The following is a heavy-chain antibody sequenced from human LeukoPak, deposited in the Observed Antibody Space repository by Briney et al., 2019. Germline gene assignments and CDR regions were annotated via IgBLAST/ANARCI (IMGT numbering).Heavy chain of an antibody. CDR3: ARLAADTASYYFDY. D-gene: IGHD5-18*01. CDR1: GFTFDGYA. Sequence: PGRSLRLSCAASGFTFDGYAMHWVRQAPGKGLQWVSGISWNSGSIGYADSVEGRFTISRDNAKNSLYLQMNSLRAEDTAVYYCARLAADTASYYFDYWGQGTLVTVSS. J-gene: IGHJ4*02. CDR2: ISWNSGSI. V-gene: IGHV3-9*01.